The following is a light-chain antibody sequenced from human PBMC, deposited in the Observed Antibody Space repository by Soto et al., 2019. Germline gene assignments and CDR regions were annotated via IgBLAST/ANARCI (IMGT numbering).Light chain of an antibody. J-gene: IGLJ2*01. V-gene: IGLV8-61*01. CDR2: STN. Sequence: QAVVTQEPSFSVSPGGTVTLTCGLSSGSVSTNYYPSWYQQTPDQAPRTLIYSTNTRSSGVPDRFSGSILGNKAALTIAGAQADDESDYYCVLYMGSGISVFGGGTQLTVL. CDR1: SGSVSTNYY. CDR3: VLYMGSGISV.